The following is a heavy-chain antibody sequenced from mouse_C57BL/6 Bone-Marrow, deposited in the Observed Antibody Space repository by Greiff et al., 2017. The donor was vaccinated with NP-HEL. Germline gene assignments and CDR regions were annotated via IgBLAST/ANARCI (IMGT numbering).Heavy chain of an antibody. CDR2: IDPETGGT. CDR1: CYTFTDYE. J-gene: IGHJ3*01. CDR3: TTRRGFAY. Sequence: QVQLQQSGAELVRPGASVTLSCKASCYTFTDYEMHWVKQTPVHGLEWIGAIDPETGGTAYNQKFKGKAILTADKSSSTAYMELRSLTSEDSAVSYCTTRRGFAYWGQGTLVTVSA. V-gene: IGHV1-15*01. D-gene: IGHD2-12*01.